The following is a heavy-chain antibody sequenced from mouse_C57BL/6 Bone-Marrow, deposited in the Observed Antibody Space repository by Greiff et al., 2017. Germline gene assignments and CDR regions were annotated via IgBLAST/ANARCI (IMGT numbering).Heavy chain of an antibody. J-gene: IGHJ4*01. D-gene: IGHD2-5*01. Sequence: EVQLQQSGPELVKPGASVKISCKASGYTFTDYYMNWVKQSPGKSLEWIGDINPNNGGTSYNQKFKGKATLTVDKSSSTAYMELRSLTSEDSAVYYYAGGVYYSNYYAMDYWGQGTSVTVSS. CDR1: GYTFTDYY. CDR3: AGGVYYSNYYAMDY. CDR2: INPNNGGT. V-gene: IGHV1-26*01.